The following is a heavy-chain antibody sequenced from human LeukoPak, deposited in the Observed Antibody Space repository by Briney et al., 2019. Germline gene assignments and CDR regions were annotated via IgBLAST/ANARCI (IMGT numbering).Heavy chain of an antibody. J-gene: IGHJ4*02. D-gene: IGHD3-3*01. V-gene: IGHV4-30-4*08. Sequence: SETLSLTCTVSGGSISSGDYYWSWIRQPPGKGLEWIGYIYYSGSTYYNPSLKSRVTISVDTSKNQFSLKLSSVTAADTAVYYCARGIFGLYYYFDYWGQGTLVTVSS. CDR1: GGSISSGDYY. CDR2: IYYSGST. CDR3: ARGIFGLYYYFDY.